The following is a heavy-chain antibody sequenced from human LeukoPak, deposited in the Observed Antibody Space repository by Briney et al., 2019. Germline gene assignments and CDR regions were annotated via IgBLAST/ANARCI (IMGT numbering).Heavy chain of an antibody. J-gene: IGHJ4*02. D-gene: IGHD6-19*01. CDR3: ARDNSGGWYGHFDY. CDR1: GFSFSNYW. V-gene: IGHV3-7*01. CDR2: INQDGSEK. Sequence: GGSLRLSCAASGFSFSNYWMTWVRQAPGKGLEWVANINQDGSEKNYVDSVKGRFTVSRDNAKNSLYLQMNSLRAEDTAVYYCARDNSGGWYGHFDYWGQGTLVTVSS.